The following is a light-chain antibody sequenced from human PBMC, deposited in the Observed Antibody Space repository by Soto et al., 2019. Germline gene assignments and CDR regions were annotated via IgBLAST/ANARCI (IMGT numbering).Light chain of an antibody. CDR2: GAS. CDR1: QSVSSD. Sequence: EIGLTQSPAALSVSPGERATLSCRASQSVSSDLAWYQHKPGQAPRLLIYGASSRATGIPDRFSGSGSGTDFTLTISSLQSEDFAVYYCKQYNNWPPFTFGQGTRLEIK. CDR3: KQYNNWPPFT. V-gene: IGKV3D-15*01. J-gene: IGKJ5*01.